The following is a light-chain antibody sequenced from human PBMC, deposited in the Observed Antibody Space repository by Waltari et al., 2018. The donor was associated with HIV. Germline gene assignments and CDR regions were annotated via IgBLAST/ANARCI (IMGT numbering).Light chain of an antibody. CDR1: SSTIGPNY. CDR2: RSN. CDR3: AAWDDSLSGPV. Sequence: QSVLTQPPSASGTPGQRVTISCSGSSSTIGPNYVSWYTQLPGTAPKLLVYRSNQRPSGVPDRFSGSKSGTSASLAISGLRSEDEADYYCAAWDDSLSGPVFGGGTKLTVL. V-gene: IGLV1-47*01. J-gene: IGLJ3*02.